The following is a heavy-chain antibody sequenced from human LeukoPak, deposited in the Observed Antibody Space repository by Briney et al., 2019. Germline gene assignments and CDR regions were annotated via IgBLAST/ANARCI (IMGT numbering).Heavy chain of an antibody. CDR3: ARVTGYMIEDYFDY. V-gene: IGHV4-38-2*02. J-gene: IGHJ4*02. CDR1: GYSISSGYY. Sequence: SETLSLTCTVSGYSISSGYYWGWIRQPPGKGLEWIGSIYHSGSTYYNPSLKSRVTISIDTSKNQFSLKLRSVTAADTAVYYCARVTGYMIEDYFDYWGQGTLVTVSS. D-gene: IGHD3-22*01. CDR2: IYHSGST.